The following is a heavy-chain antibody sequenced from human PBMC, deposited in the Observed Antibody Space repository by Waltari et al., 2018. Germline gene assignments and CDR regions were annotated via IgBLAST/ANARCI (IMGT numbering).Heavy chain of an antibody. CDR3: AKGGAARGYYYGMDV. D-gene: IGHD6-6*01. J-gene: IGHJ6*02. V-gene: IGHV3-9*01. Sequence: HWVRQAPGKGLEWVSGISWNSGSIGYADSVKGRFTISRDNAKNSLYLQMNSLRAEDTALYYCAKGGAARGYYYGMDVWGQGTTVTVSS. CDR2: ISWNSGSI.